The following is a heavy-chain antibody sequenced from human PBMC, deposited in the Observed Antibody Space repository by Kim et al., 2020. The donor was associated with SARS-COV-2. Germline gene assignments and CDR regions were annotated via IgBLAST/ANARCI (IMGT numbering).Heavy chain of an antibody. CDR3: ARDPDTSSKVDY. V-gene: IGHV3-11*01. J-gene: IGHJ4*02. D-gene: IGHD6-13*01. Sequence: YYTESGEGRFTISRDNAKNSLYLQMDSLRVEDTAVYYCARDPDTSSKVDYWGQGTLVTVSS.